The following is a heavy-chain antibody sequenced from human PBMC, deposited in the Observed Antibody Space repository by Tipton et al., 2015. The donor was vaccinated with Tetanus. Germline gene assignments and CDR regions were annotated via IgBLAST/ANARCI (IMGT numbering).Heavy chain of an antibody. V-gene: IGHV3-15*01. D-gene: IGHD2-2*02. CDR2: IKSKTDGGTT. Sequence: SLRLSCAAYGFTFSNAWMSWVRQAPGKGLEWVGRIKSKTDGGTTDYAAPVKGRFTISRDDSKNTLYLQMNSLKTEDTAVYYCARDEYPLYYYYGMDVWGQGTTVTVSS. J-gene: IGHJ6*02. CDR1: GFTFSNAW. CDR3: ARDEYPLYYYYGMDV.